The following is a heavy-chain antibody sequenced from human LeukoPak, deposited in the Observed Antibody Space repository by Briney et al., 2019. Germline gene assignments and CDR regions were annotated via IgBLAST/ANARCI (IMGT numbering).Heavy chain of an antibody. CDR1: GGTFSSYA. Sequence: GASVKVSCKASGGTFSSYAISWVRQAPGQGLEWMGGIIPIFGTTNYAQKFQGRITITADGSTSTAYVELSSLRSEDTAVYYCAREWTYCGGDCSSGDIGFNPWGQGTQVTVSS. CDR2: IIPIFGTT. V-gene: IGHV1-69*13. CDR3: AREWTYCGGDCSSGDIGFNP. D-gene: IGHD2-21*01. J-gene: IGHJ5*02.